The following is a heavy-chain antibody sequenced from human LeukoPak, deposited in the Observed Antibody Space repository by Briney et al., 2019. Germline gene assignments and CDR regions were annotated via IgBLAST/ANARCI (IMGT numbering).Heavy chain of an antibody. CDR3: ASYTDAFDI. CDR2: IHYSGTT. D-gene: IGHD3-16*01. CDR1: GDSINNSIYY. Sequence: PSETLSLTCTVSGDSINNSIYYWGWIRQSPGKGLEWIGSIHYSGTTYSNPSLKSRLTISEDTSKNQFSLKLSSVTAADTAVYYCASYTDAFDIWGQGTMVTVSS. V-gene: IGHV4-39*01. J-gene: IGHJ3*02.